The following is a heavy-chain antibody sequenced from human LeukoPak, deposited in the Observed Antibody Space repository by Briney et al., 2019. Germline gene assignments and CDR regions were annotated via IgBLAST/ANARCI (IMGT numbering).Heavy chain of an antibody. CDR3: ARRGGSSSRRSPIDY. CDR2: IKLDGSQS. Sequence: GGSLRLSCTASGFTFSDYSMNWVCQAPGKGPEWVANIKLDGSQSYYVDSVRGRFTISRDNAKNSLFLQMNGLRAEDTAVYYCARRGGSSSRRSPIDYWGQGTLVTVSS. D-gene: IGHD6-6*01. V-gene: IGHV3-7*01. CDR1: GFTFSDYS. J-gene: IGHJ4*02.